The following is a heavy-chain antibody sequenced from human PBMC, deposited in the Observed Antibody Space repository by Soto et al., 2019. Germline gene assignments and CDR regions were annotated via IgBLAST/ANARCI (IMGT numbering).Heavy chain of an antibody. CDR3: AREIEGYYDSSGLLDY. D-gene: IGHD3-22*01. J-gene: IGHJ4*02. CDR2: IYYSGST. CDR1: GGSISSGGYY. V-gene: IGHV4-31*03. Sequence: QVQLQESGPGLVKPSQTLSLTCTVSGGSISSGGYYWSWIRQHPGKGLEWIGYIYYSGSTYYNPSLKSRVIISVDTSKNQFSLKLSSVTAADTAVYYCAREIEGYYDSSGLLDYWGQGTLVTVSS.